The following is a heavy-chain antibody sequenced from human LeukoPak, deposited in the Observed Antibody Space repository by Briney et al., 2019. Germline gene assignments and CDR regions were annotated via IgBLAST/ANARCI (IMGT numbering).Heavy chain of an antibody. Sequence: SVKVSCKASGYTFTDYYIHWVRQAPGQGLEWMGGIIPIFGTANYAQKFQGRVTITTDESTSTAYMELSSLRSEDTAVYYCARGQDIVVVPAAIEGSYFGYWGQGTLVTVSS. CDR2: IIPIFGTA. J-gene: IGHJ4*02. V-gene: IGHV1-69*05. CDR1: GYTFTDYY. CDR3: ARGQDIVVVPAAIEGSYFGY. D-gene: IGHD2-2*01.